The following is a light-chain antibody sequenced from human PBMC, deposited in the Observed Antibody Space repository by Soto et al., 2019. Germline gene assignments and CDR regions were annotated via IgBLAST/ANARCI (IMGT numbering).Light chain of an antibody. CDR3: SSYTSSSTWV. V-gene: IGLV2-18*02. CDR1: SSDVGSYNR. J-gene: IGLJ3*02. Sequence: QSVLTQPPYVSGSPGQSVTISCTGTSSDVGSYNRVSWYQQPPGTAPKLMIYQVSNRPSGVPDRFSGSKSGNTASLTISGLQAEDEADYYCSSYTSSSTWVFGGGTKVTVL. CDR2: QVS.